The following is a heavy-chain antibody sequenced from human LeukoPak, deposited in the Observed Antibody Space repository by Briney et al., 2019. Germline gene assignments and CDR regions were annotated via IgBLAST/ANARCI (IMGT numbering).Heavy chain of an antibody. CDR3: ARDLFEHYYGSGSLTY. Sequence: SVTVSCKASGGTFSSYAISWVRQAPGQGLEWMGGIIPIFGTANYAQKFQGRVTITADESTSTAYMELSSLRSEDTAVYYCARDLFEHYYGSGSLTYWGQGTLVTVSS. CDR2: IIPIFGTA. J-gene: IGHJ4*02. V-gene: IGHV1-69*01. CDR1: GGTFSSYA. D-gene: IGHD3-10*01.